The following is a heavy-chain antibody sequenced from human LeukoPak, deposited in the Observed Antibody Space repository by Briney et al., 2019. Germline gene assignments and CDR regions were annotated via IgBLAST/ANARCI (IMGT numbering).Heavy chain of an antibody. CDR3: ALEGDRYHDPDY. CDR2: ISRSGETT. J-gene: IGHJ4*02. Sequence: GGSLRLSCVASGFAFSSYTMSWVRQAPGKGLEWVSAISRSGETTHYAGSVRRRFTISKANSKNTVYLQINSLRVEHTAVYHCALEGDRYHDPDYWGQGTLVTVPS. V-gene: IGHV3-23*01. D-gene: IGHD1-1*01. CDR1: GFAFSSYT.